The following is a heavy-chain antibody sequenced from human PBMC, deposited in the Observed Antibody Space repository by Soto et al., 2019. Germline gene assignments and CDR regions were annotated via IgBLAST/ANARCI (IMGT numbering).Heavy chain of an antibody. CDR3: HGYSKYYYFGMDI. D-gene: IGHD4-4*01. CDR2: IRQDGSEK. CDR1: GFTFSTYL. J-gene: IGHJ6*02. Sequence: EMQLVESGGDLVQPGGSLILSCAGSGFTFSTYLMSWVRQAPGKGLEWVANIRQDGSEKYYVDSVKGRFTISRDNAKNSLYLQMNSLRAEDTAVYHCHGYSKYYYFGMDIWGQGTTVTVSS. V-gene: IGHV3-7*01.